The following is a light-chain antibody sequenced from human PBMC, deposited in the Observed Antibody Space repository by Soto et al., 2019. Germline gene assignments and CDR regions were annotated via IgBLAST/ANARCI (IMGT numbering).Light chain of an antibody. V-gene: IGKV3-15*01. Sequence: EIVLTQSPATLSLSPGDRATLSCRASPSVSGHNLAWYQQKPGQAPRLLIYCASTRATGIPARFSGSGSGTEFTLSISSLQSEDFAVYYCQQYNSGPPITFGQGTRLEIK. J-gene: IGKJ5*01. CDR1: PSVSGHN. CDR3: QQYNSGPPIT. CDR2: CAS.